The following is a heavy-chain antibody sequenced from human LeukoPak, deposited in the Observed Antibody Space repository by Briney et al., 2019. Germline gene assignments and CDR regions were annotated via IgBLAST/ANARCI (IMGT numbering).Heavy chain of an antibody. CDR2: INPNSGGT. CDR1: GYTFTGYY. J-gene: IGHJ4*02. Sequence: ASVKVSCKASGYTFTGYYMHWVRQAPGQGLEWMGWINPNSGGTNYAQKFQGRVTMTRDTSISTAYMELSRLRSDDTAVYYCAREYSSSSLHTLDYWGQGTLVTVSS. CDR3: AREYSSSSLHTLDY. D-gene: IGHD6-6*01. V-gene: IGHV1-2*02.